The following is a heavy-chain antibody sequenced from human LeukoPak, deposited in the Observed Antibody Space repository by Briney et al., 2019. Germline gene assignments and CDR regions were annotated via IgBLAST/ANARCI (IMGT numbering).Heavy chain of an antibody. Sequence: GGSLRLPCAASGFTFSSYAMSWVRQAPGKGLEWLSVIDSGGSAIYAHSVRGRFTISRDSSKNTLHLQMDSLTIEDSALYYCARDHVVASGAVAYWGQGTLVTVSS. D-gene: IGHD2-15*01. CDR2: IDSGGSA. V-gene: IGHV3-23*01. CDR1: GFTFSSYA. CDR3: ARDHVVASGAVAY. J-gene: IGHJ4*02.